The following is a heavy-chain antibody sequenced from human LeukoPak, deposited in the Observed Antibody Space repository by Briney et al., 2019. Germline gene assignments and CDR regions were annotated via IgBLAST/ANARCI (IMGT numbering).Heavy chain of an antibody. Sequence: GGSLRLSCAASGFTFSSYAMSWVRQAPGKGLEWVSAIRGGDGSSYYTDSVKGRFTISRDNAKNTLYLQMNSLGVEDTALYYCATLTHYDSRSFAFDIWGQGTMVTVSS. CDR1: GFTFSSYA. D-gene: IGHD3-22*01. CDR3: ATLTHYDSRSFAFDI. V-gene: IGHV3-23*01. CDR2: IRGGDGSS. J-gene: IGHJ3*02.